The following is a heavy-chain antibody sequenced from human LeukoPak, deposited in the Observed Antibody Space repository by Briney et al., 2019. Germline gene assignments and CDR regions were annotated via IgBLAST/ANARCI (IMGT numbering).Heavy chain of an antibody. Sequence: GGSLRLSCAASGFTFSIYWMTWVRQAPGKGREWVANMKGEGSETHYVDSVKGLFTISRDNAKNSLYLQMNSLRAEDTAVYYCAKDLNTYDILTGYSFDYWGQGTLVTVSS. V-gene: IGHV3-7*03. CDR3: AKDLNTYDILTGYSFDY. CDR1: GFTFSIYW. CDR2: MKGEGSET. J-gene: IGHJ4*02. D-gene: IGHD3-9*01.